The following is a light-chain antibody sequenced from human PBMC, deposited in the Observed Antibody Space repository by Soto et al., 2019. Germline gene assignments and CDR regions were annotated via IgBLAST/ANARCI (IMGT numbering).Light chain of an antibody. CDR3: QQYESGWT. CDR1: QSISSW. J-gene: IGKJ1*01. Sequence: DIQMTQSPSTLSPSVGDRITITCRASQSISSWLAWYQQKPGKAPNLLIYKAYSSDGGVPSRFSGSGSGTEFTLTISILQPDDSATYYCQQYESGWTFGQGTKVEIK. CDR2: KAY. V-gene: IGKV1-5*03.